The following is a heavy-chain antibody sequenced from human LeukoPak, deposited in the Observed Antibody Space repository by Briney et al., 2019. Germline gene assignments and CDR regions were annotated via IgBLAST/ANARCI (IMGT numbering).Heavy chain of an antibody. J-gene: IGHJ5*02. CDR2: IYYSGST. V-gene: IGHV4-59*01. CDR3: ARDLGVGQLRFDP. CDR1: GGSISSYY. Sequence: SETLSLTCTVSGGSISSYYWSWIRQPPGKGLGWIGYIYYSGSTNYNPSLKSRVTISVDTSKNQFSLKLSSVTAADTAVYYCARDLGVGQLRFDPWGQGTLVTVSS. D-gene: IGHD6-6*01.